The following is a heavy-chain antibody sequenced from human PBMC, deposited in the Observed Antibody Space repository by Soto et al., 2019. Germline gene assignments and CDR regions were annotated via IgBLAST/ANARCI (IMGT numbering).Heavy chain of an antibody. Sequence: SETLSLTCTVSGGSISSGGYYWSWIRQHPGKGLEWIGYIYYSGSTYYNPSLKSRVTISVDTSKNQFSLKLSSVTAADTAVYYCARDLGRSIAAAGTSWFDPWGQGTLVTVSS. CDR2: IYYSGST. J-gene: IGHJ5*02. V-gene: IGHV4-31*03. CDR3: ARDLGRSIAAAGTSWFDP. CDR1: GGSISSGGYY. D-gene: IGHD6-13*01.